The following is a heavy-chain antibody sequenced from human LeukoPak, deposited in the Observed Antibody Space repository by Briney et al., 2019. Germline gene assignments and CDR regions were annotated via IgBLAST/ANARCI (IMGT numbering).Heavy chain of an antibody. CDR1: GFTFSSYA. D-gene: IGHD3-16*01. V-gene: IGHV3-30-3*01. Sequence: GGSLRLSCAASGFTFSSYAMHWVRQAPGKGLEWVAIISYDGGTKYYADSVKGRFTISRDNAKNSLYLQMNSLRAEDTAVYYCARLRSYGYYYDGMDVWGQGTTVTVSS. CDR2: ISYDGGTK. CDR3: ARLRSYGYYYDGMDV. J-gene: IGHJ6*02.